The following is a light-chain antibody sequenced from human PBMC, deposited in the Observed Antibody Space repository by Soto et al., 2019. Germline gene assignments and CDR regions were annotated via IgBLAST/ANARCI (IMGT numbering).Light chain of an antibody. J-gene: IGKJ1*01. V-gene: IGKV4-1*01. CDR1: QSVLYSSNNKNY. CDR3: QQYYSTPQP. CDR2: WAS. Sequence: IVMTRSPDSLAVSLGERATINCKSSQSVLYSSNNKNYLAWYQQKPGQPPKLLIYWASTRESGVPDRFSGSGSGTDFTLTISSLQAEDVAVYYCQQYYSTPQPFGQGTKVAI.